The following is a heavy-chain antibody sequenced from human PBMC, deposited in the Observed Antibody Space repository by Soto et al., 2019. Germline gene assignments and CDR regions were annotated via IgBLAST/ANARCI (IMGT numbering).Heavy chain of an antibody. CDR3: ATNGAGSSWRDWFDP. D-gene: IGHD2-8*01. V-gene: IGHV1-46*03. Sequence: ASVKVSCKASGYTFTSYYMHWVRQAPGQGLEWMGIINPSGGSTSYAQKFQGRVTMTRDTSTSTVYMGLSSLRSEDTAVYYCATNGAGSSWRDWFDPWGQGTLVTVSS. CDR2: INPSGGST. J-gene: IGHJ5*02. CDR1: GYTFTSYY.